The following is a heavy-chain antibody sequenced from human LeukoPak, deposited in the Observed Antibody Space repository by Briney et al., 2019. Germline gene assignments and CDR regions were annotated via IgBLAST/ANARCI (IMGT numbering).Heavy chain of an antibody. Sequence: GSLRLSCAASGFTFSSYAMSWVSQPPGKGLEWIGSVYYSGNTYYNPSLKSRVTISVDTSKNQFSLKLRSVTAADTAMYYCARQGYADFSSRPFDYWGQGTLVTVSS. CDR3: ARQGYADFSSRPFDY. D-gene: IGHD4-17*01. CDR2: VYYSGNT. J-gene: IGHJ4*02. CDR1: GFTFSSYA. V-gene: IGHV4-39*01.